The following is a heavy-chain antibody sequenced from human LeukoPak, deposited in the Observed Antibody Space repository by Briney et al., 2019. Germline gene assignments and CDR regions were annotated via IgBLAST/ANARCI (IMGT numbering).Heavy chain of an antibody. J-gene: IGHJ5*02. Sequence: KPSETLSLTCAVYGGSFSGYYWSWLRQPPGKGLEWLGEINHSGSTNYNPSLKSRVTISVDTSKNQFSLKLSSVTAADTAVYYCARGSGSWWANWFDPWGQGTLVTVSS. CDR1: GGSFSGYY. CDR3: ARGSGSWWANWFDP. V-gene: IGHV4-34*01. CDR2: INHSGST. D-gene: IGHD6-13*01.